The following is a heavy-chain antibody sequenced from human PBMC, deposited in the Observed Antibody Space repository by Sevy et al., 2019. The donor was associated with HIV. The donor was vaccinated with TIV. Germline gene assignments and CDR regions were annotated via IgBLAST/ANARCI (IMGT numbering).Heavy chain of an antibody. D-gene: IGHD3-10*01. CDR2: ISWNRGSI. CDR3: AKVPRGGSGSYSFDY. V-gene: IGHV3-9*01. J-gene: IGHJ4*02. Sequence: GGSLRLSCAASGFTFDDYAMHRVRQAPGKGLEWVSGISWNRGSIGYADSVKGRFTISRDNAKNSLYLQMNSLRAEDTALYYCAKVPRGGSGSYSFDYWGQGTLVTVSS. CDR1: GFTFDDYA.